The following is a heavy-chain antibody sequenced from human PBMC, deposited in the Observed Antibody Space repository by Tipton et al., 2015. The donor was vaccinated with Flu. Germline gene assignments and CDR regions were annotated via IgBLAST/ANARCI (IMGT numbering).Heavy chain of an antibody. D-gene: IGHD3-3*01. V-gene: IGHV4-38-2*02. CDR1: GYSISSGYY. J-gene: IGHJ5*02. CDR2: MYQSGST. Sequence: TLSLTCAVSGYSISSGYYWGWIRQPPGKGLEWIGSMYQSGSTYYNPSLRSRVTISVDTSKNQFSLKLSSGTAADTAVYYCARDGTGFWSGPNWFDPWGQGTLVTVSS. CDR3: ARDGTGFWSGPNWFDP.